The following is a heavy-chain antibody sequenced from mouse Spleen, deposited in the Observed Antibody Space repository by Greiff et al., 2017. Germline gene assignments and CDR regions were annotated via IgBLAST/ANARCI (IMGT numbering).Heavy chain of an antibody. CDR3: ARGDTTATGFAY. CDR1: GFNIKDYY. CDR2: IDPENGNT. D-gene: IGHD1-2*01. J-gene: IGHJ3*01. V-gene: IGHV14-1*02. Sequence: VQLKQSGAELVRPGALVKLSCKASGFNIKDYYMHWVKQRPEQGLEWIGWIDPENGNTIYDPKFQGKASITADTSSNTAYLQLSSLTSEDTAVYYCARGDTTATGFAYWGQGTLVTVSA.